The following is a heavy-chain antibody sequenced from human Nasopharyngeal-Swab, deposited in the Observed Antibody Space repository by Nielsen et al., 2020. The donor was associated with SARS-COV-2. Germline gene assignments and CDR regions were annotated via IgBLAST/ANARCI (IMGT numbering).Heavy chain of an antibody. Sequence: SETLSLTCAVYGGSFSGYYWSWIRQPPGKGLEWIGEINHSGSTYYNPSLKSRVTISVDTSKNQFSLKLSSVTAADTAVYYCARSVGLRFLEWLSQHFDYWGQGTLVTVSS. CDR2: INHSGST. CDR3: ARSVGLRFLEWLSQHFDY. CDR1: GGSFSGYY. D-gene: IGHD3-3*01. V-gene: IGHV4-34*01. J-gene: IGHJ4*02.